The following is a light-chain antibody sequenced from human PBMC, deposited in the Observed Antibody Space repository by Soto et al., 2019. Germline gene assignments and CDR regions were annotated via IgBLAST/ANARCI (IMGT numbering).Light chain of an antibody. CDR3: QQSYSTPRT. CDR2: AAS. CDR1: QSISSY. J-gene: IGKJ2*01. V-gene: IGKV1-39*01. Sequence: DIQMTQSPSSLSASVGDRVTITCRASQSISSYLNWYQQKPGKAPKLLIYAASSLQSGVPPRFSGSGSGTDFTLTISSLQPEDFATYYCQQSYSTPRTFGQGTKLEIK.